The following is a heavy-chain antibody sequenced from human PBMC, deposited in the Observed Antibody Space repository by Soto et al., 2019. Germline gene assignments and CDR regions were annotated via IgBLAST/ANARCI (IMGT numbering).Heavy chain of an antibody. Sequence: SVKVSCKASGGTFSSYAISWVRQAPGQGLEWMGGIIPIFGTANYAQKFQGRVTITADESTSTAYMELSSLRSEDTAVYYCAIVWYCSSTSCFPGYYGMDVWGQGTTVTVSS. J-gene: IGHJ6*02. D-gene: IGHD2-2*01. CDR1: GGTFSSYA. CDR3: AIVWYCSSTSCFPGYYGMDV. CDR2: IIPIFGTA. V-gene: IGHV1-69*13.